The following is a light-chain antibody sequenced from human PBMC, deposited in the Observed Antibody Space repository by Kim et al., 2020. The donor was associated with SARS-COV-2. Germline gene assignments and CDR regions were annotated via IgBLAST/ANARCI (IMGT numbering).Light chain of an antibody. Sequence: VAPGQTARITCSGSKLGEKYTSWYQHKSGQSPVVVIYQDNKRPSGMTERFSGSSSGNTATLTISGTQPMDEADYYCQTWDSTTVIFGGGTQLTVL. J-gene: IGLJ2*01. CDR3: QTWDSTTVI. V-gene: IGLV3-1*01. CDR1: KLGEKY. CDR2: QDN.